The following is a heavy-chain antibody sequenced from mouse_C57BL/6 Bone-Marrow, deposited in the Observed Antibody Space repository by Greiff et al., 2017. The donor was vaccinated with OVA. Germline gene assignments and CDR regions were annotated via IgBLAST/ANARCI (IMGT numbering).Heavy chain of an antibody. V-gene: IGHV2-9-1*01. CDR3: ARNYYGSSYGWYFDV. Sequence: VKLMESGPGLVAPSQSLSITCTVSGFSLTSYAISWVRQPPGKGLEWLGVIWPGGGTNYNSALNSRLSISKDNSKSQVFLKMNSLQTDDTARYYCARNYYGSSYGWYFDVWGTGTTVTVSS. CDR1: GFSLTSYA. CDR2: IWPGGGT. J-gene: IGHJ1*03. D-gene: IGHD1-1*01.